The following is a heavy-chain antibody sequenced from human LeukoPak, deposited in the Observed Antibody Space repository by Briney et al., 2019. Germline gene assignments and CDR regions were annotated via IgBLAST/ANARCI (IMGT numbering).Heavy chain of an antibody. V-gene: IGHV3-15*01. Sequence: GSLRLSCAASGFTFSNAWMSWVRQAPGKGLEWVGRIKSKTDGGTTDYAAPVKGRFTISRDDSKNTLYLQMNSLKTEDTAVYYCTTPLVDSYWDAFDIWGQGTMVTVSS. J-gene: IGHJ3*02. D-gene: IGHD2-8*02. CDR2: IKSKTDGGTT. CDR3: TTPLVDSYWDAFDI. CDR1: GFTFSNAW.